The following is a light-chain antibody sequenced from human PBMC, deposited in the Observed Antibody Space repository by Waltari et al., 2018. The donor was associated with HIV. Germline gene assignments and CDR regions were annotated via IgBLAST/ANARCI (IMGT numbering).Light chain of an antibody. J-gene: IGKJ4*01. CDR3: QQYNNWPLNT. CDR2: SAS. Sequence: ERVMTQSPATLSVSPGDRATLSCRASQSVGDNLAWYQQRPGQAPRLLIYSASTRASGIAARFSGSGYGTEFSLTISSLQSEDFAIYYCQQYNNWPLNTFGGGTKVEMK. V-gene: IGKV3-15*01. CDR1: QSVGDN.